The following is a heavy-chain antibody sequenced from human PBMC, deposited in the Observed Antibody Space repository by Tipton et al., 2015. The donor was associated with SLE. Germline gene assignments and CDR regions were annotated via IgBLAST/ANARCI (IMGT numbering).Heavy chain of an antibody. CDR1: GGSFSGYY. D-gene: IGHD3-3*01. J-gene: IGHJ3*02. CDR3: ARDPFRFLEGEDAFDI. V-gene: IGHV4-34*01. Sequence: TLSLTCAVYGGSFSGYYWSWIRQPPGKGLEWIGEINHSGSTYYNPSLKSRVTISVDTSKNQFSLKLSSVTAADTAVYYCARDPFRFLEGEDAFDIWGQGTMVTVSS. CDR2: INHSGST.